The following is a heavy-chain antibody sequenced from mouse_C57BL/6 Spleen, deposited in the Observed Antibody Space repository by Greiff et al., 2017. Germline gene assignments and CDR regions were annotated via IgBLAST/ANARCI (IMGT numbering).Heavy chain of an antibody. V-gene: IGHV1-78*01. CDR3: AGEDYDHDGYFDY. Sequence: VQLQQSDAELVKPGASVKISCKVSGYTFTDHTIHWMKQRPEQGLEWIGYIYPRDGSTKYNEKFKGKATLTADKSSSTAYMQLNSLTSEDSAVYFCAGEDYDHDGYFDYWGQGTTLTVSS. CDR2: IYPRDGST. D-gene: IGHD2-4*01. CDR1: GYTFTDHT. J-gene: IGHJ2*01.